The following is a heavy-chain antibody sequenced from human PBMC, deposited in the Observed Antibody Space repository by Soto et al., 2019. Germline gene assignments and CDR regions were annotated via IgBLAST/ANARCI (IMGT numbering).Heavy chain of an antibody. CDR3: ATGYSGSSAAPGGYYFEY. V-gene: IGHV3-23*01. D-gene: IGHD1-26*01. CDR2: ISGSGGST. J-gene: IGHJ4*02. CDR1: GFTFSSYA. Sequence: EVQLLESGGGLVQPGGSLRLSCAASGFTFSSYAMSWVRQAPGKGLEWVSAISGSGGSTYYADSVKGRFTISRDNSKNTLYLQMNSLRAEDTAVYYCATGYSGSSAAPGGYYFEYWGQGTLVTVSS.